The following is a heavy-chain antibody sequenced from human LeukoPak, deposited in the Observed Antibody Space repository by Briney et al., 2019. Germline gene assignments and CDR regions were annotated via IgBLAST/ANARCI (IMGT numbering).Heavy chain of an antibody. CDR1: RFPFNTYG. CDR2: IRYDGNNE. D-gene: IGHD3-22*01. Sequence: PGGSLRLSCEASRFPFNTYGMHWVRQAPGKGLEWVTFIRYDGNNEYYKDSVKGRFTISRDNSKNTLYLQMNSLRIEDTAIYYCAKDGPYDKNGPGGPGPFYSDYWGQGTLVTVSS. J-gene: IGHJ4*02. V-gene: IGHV3-30*02. CDR3: AKDGPYDKNGPGGPGPFYSDY.